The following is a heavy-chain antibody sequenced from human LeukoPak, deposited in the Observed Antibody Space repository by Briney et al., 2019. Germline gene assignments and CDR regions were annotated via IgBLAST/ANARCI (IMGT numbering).Heavy chain of an antibody. J-gene: IGHJ4*02. Sequence: GESLRLSCAASGFTVSSNYMSWVRQAPGKGLEWVSVIYSGGSTYYADSVKGRFTISRDNSKNTLYLQMNSLRAEDTAVYYCARALDCSSTSCYAGGFDYWGQGTLVTVSS. CDR2: IYSGGST. CDR1: GFTVSSNY. CDR3: ARALDCSSTSCYAGGFDY. V-gene: IGHV3-66*01. D-gene: IGHD2-2*01.